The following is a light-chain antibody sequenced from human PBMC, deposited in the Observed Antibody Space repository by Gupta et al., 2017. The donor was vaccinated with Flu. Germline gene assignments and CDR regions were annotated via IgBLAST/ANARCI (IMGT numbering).Light chain of an antibody. V-gene: IGKV3-11*01. Sequence: GERATLSCRASQSVRSQLAWYQQKPGQAPRLLIYDTFNRATGIPARSSGSESGTDFTLTISSLQPEDFALYYCQQRLTWPLTFGGGTKVEIK. CDR3: QQRLTWPLT. J-gene: IGKJ4*01. CDR1: QSVRSQ. CDR2: DTF.